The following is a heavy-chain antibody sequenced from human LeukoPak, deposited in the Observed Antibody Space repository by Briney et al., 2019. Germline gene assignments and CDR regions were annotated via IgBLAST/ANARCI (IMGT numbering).Heavy chain of an antibody. CDR1: GGSISSADYY. V-gene: IGHV4-30-4*08. CDR2: IDYSGST. J-gene: IGHJ4*02. Sequence: PSETLSLTCTVSGGSISSADYYWSWIRQPPGEGLEWIGYIDYSGSTYYNPSLKSRVTLSVDASKNQFSLKLRSVTAADTAVYYCARDRWGVSGYYSTFDYWGQGTLVTVSS. CDR3: ARDRWGVSGYYSTFDY. D-gene: IGHD3-22*01.